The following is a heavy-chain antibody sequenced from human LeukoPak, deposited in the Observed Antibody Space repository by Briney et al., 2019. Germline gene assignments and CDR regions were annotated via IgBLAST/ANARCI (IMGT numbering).Heavy chain of an antibody. CDR2: IYYSGST. J-gene: IGHJ4*02. CDR3: ARQKGGYDSPIDY. D-gene: IGHD5-12*01. V-gene: IGHV4-30-4*08. CDR1: GGSISSGDYY. Sequence: SQTLSLTCTVSGGSISSGDYYWSWIRQPPGKGLEWIGYIYYSGSTYYNPSLKSRVTISVDTSKNQFSLKLSSVTAADTAVYYCARQKGGYDSPIDYWGQGTLVTVSS.